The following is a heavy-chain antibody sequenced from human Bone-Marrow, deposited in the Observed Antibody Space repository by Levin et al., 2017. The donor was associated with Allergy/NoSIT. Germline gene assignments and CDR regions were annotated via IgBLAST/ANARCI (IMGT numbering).Heavy chain of an antibody. CDR3: ARGGHPQCELVHVCRDCCDP. Sequence: PGGSLRLSSVVSGLKFSRYSMHWVRQAPGKGPEWVALISYDGNSKFHADSVGGRFTISRDNSKNTLYLEMTSLRVEDTAVYYCARGGHPQCELVHVCRDCCDPWGQGTLVTVSS. J-gene: IGHJ5*02. CDR1: GLKFSRYS. V-gene: IGHV3-30-3*01. D-gene: IGHD6-6*01. CDR2: ISYDGNSK.